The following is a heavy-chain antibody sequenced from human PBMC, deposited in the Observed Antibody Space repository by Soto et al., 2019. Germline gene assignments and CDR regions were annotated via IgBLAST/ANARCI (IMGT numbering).Heavy chain of an antibody. Sequence: GGSLRLSCAASGFTVSNNYMTWVRQAPGKGLEWVSVIYSGGSIYYADSVKGRFTISRDNSKNTLYLQMNSLRAEDTAVYYCARDAINGAFDIWGQGTMVTVSS. J-gene: IGHJ3*02. V-gene: IGHV3-53*01. CDR2: IYSGGSI. CDR3: ARDAINGAFDI. CDR1: GFTVSNNY. D-gene: IGHD3-9*01.